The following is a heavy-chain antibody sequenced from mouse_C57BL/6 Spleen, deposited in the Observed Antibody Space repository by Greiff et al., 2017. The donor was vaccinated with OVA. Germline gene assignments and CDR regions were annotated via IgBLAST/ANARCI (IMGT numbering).Heavy chain of an antibody. J-gene: IGHJ1*03. CDR2: IYPRSGNT. Sequence: VQVVESGAELARPGASVKLSCKASGYTFTSYGISWVKQRTGQGLEWIGEIYPRSGNTYYNEKFKGKATLTADKSSSTAYMELRSLTSEDSSVYFCARQDTYYGNYWYFDVWGTGTTVTVSS. D-gene: IGHD2-10*01. CDR1: GYTFTSYG. CDR3: ARQDTYYGNYWYFDV. V-gene: IGHV1-81*01.